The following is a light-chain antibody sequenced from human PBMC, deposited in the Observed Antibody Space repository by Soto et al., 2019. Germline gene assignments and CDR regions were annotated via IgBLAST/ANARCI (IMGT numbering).Light chain of an antibody. J-gene: IGKJ2*02. CDR1: QSISSW. Sequence: DIQMSQSPSTLSASVGDRVTITCRASQSISSWLAWYQQKPGKAPKLLIYDASSLESGVPSRFSGSGSGTEFTLTISSLQPDDFATYYCQQYNSYSGTVGQGT. V-gene: IGKV1-5*01. CDR2: DAS. CDR3: QQYNSYSGT.